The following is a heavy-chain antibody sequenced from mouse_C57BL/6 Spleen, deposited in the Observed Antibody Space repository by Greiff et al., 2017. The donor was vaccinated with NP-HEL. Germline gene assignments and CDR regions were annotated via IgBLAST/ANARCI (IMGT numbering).Heavy chain of an antibody. CDR2: IDPNSGGT. D-gene: IGHD1-1*01. CDR3: ARYGIDYYGSSPHFDY. J-gene: IGHJ2*01. Sequence: QVQLQQPGAEPVKPGASVKLSCKASGYTFTSYWMHWVKQRPGRGLEWIGRIDPNSGGTKYTEKFKSKATLTVDKPSSTAYMQLSSLTSEDSAVYYCARYGIDYYGSSPHFDYWGQGTTLTVAS. V-gene: IGHV1-72*01. CDR1: GYTFTSYW.